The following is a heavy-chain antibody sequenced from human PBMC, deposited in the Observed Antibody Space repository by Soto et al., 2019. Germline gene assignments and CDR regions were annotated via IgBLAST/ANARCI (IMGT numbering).Heavy chain of an antibody. CDR3: AGMQEGALAY. D-gene: IGHD1-26*01. J-gene: IGHJ4*02. CDR1: GDSVSSNSSA. V-gene: IGHV6-1*01. Sequence: PSQTLSLPCAISGDSVSSNSSACNFIRQSPSRGLEWLGRTYYRSKCYNEYAVSVKSRITIKPDTSKNQFSLQLNSVIPEDTAGYYCAGMQEGALAYWGQGTLVTVSS. CDR2: TYYRSKCYN.